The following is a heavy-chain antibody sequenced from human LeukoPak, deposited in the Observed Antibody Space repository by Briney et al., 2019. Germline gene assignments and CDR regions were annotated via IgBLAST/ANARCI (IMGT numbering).Heavy chain of an antibody. J-gene: IGHJ4*02. Sequence: SETLSLTCTVSGGSISNYYWSRIRQPPGKGLEWIGNIYYSGSTNYNPSLKSRVTISVDTSKNQFSLKLSSVTAADTAVYYCARGEVTDNDCWGQGTLVTVSS. CDR3: ARGEVTDNDC. CDR1: GGSISNYY. D-gene: IGHD2-21*02. V-gene: IGHV4-59*01. CDR2: IYYSGST.